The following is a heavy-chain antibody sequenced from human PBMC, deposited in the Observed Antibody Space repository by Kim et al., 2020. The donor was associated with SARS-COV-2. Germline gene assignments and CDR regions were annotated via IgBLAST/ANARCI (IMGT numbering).Heavy chain of an antibody. CDR2: IYFSGST. CDR3: ARHVNDILAVSLGLFDY. D-gene: IGHD3-9*01. V-gene: IGHV4-39*01. Sequence: SETLSLTCTVSGGSISSSSYYWGWIRQPPGKGLEWIGSIYFSGSTYYNPSLKSRVTISVDTSKNQCSLKLSSVTAADTAVDLCARHVNDILAVSLGLFDYWGQGRLVTV. CDR1: GGSISSSSYY. J-gene: IGHJ4*03.